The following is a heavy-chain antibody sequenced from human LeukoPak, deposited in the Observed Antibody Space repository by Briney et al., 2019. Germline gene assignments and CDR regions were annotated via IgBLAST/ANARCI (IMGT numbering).Heavy chain of an antibody. J-gene: IGHJ4*02. CDR1: QFTFSSYA. CDR3: AKRSGGYFFGY. D-gene: IGHD3-10*01. V-gene: IGHV3-23*01. Sequence: SGGSLRLSCAASQFTFSSYAMSWVRQAPGKGLEWVSTVSNNGGDTYYADSVQGRFTISRHNSKNTLFLQMNSLRDEDTAVYYCAKRSGGYFFGYWGQGTLVTVSS. CDR2: VSNNGGDT.